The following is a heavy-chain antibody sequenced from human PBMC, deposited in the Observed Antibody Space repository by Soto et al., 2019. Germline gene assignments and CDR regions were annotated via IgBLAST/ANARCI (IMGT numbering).Heavy chain of an antibody. D-gene: IGHD3-22*01. CDR3: ARVITYHDDSSGYHPPAVFDS. Sequence: GASVKVSCKASGYAFTGYYMYWVRQAPGQGLEWMGWINPNSGGTNYAQKFQGGVTMTTDTSISTAYMELSRLRSDDTAMYYCARVITYHDDSSGYHPPAVFDSWGQGTLVTVSS. V-gene: IGHV1-2*02. J-gene: IGHJ4*02. CDR2: INPNSGGT. CDR1: GYAFTGYY.